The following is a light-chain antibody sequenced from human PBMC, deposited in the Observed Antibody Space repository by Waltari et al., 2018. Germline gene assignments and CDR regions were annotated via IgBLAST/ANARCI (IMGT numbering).Light chain of an antibody. V-gene: IGKV3-11*01. CDR3: QQRSNWPKVT. CDR1: HSLSSY. CDR2: DAS. Sequence: DIVLTQSPATLSLSPGATATLSCRASHSLSSYLAWYQQKPGQAPRLLIYDASNRATGIPARFSGSGSGTDFTLTISSLEPEDFAVYYCQQRSNWPKVTFGPGTKVEIK. J-gene: IGKJ3*01.